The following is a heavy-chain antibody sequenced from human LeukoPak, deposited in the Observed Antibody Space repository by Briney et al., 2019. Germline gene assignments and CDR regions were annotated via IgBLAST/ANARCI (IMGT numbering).Heavy chain of an antibody. Sequence: PSETLSLTCAVSGGSISSYYWSWIRQPAGKGLEWIGRIYTIGITNYNPSLKSRVTMSVDTSKNQFSLKLSSVTAADTAVYYCARDLPYSSGWYGYYYYYYGMDVWGQGTTVTVSS. CDR1: GGSISSYY. J-gene: IGHJ6*02. CDR3: ARDLPYSSGWYGYYYYYYGMDV. CDR2: IYTIGIT. D-gene: IGHD6-19*01. V-gene: IGHV4-4*07.